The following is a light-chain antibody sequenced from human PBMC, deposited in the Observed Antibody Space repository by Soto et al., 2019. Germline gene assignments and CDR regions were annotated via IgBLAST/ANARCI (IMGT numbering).Light chain of an antibody. CDR3: QNYHTAPHT. CDR1: QGISNY. V-gene: IGKV1-27*01. CDR2: AAS. Sequence: DLQMTQSPSSLSASVGDRVTITCRASQGISNYLAWYQQKPGKVPMLLIYAASTLQSGVPSRFSGSRSGMDFTLTISGMQPEDVATYYCQNYHTAPHTFGGGTKVEIK. J-gene: IGKJ4*01.